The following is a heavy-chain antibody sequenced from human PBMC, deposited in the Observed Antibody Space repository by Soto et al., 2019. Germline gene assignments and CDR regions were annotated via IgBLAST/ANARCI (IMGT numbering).Heavy chain of an antibody. V-gene: IGHV3-48*01. J-gene: IGHJ4*02. CDR1: GFTISTFS. D-gene: IGHD3-9*01. Sequence: EVQLVESGGGSVQPGGSLTLSCAASGFTISTFSMNWHRQAPGRGLEWISYISGGGRPTSYADAVKGRFTISRDNAKNSLSLQMDSLTGEDTAVYYTARDVGWAFESWGPGALVTGSS. CDR3: ARDVGWAFES. CDR2: ISGGGRPT.